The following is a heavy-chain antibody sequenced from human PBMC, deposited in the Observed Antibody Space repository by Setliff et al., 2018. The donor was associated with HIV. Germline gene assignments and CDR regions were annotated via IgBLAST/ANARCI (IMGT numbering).Heavy chain of an antibody. Sequence: SETLSLTCIVSSGSIHSGSYYWSWIRQPVGKGLEWIGRIYTSGSTNYNPSLKSRVTISLDTSKNQFSLKLSSVTAADTAVYYCAREGIAAAGWYFDLWGRGTLVTVSS. J-gene: IGHJ2*01. CDR1: SGSIHSGSYY. V-gene: IGHV4-61*02. D-gene: IGHD6-13*01. CDR2: IYTSGST. CDR3: AREGIAAAGWYFDL.